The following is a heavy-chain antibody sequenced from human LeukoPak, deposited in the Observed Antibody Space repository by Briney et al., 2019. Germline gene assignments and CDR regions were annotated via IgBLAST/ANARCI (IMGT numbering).Heavy chain of an antibody. D-gene: IGHD2-15*01. CDR3: ARDRAPHYCSGGSCYSDWFDP. Sequence: ASVKVSCKASGYTFTSYGISWVRQAPGQWLEWMGWISAYNGNTNYAQKLQGRVTMTTDTSTSTAYMELRSLRSDDTAVYYCARDRAPHYCSGGSCYSDWFDPWGQGTLVTVSS. CDR1: GYTFTSYG. J-gene: IGHJ5*02. CDR2: ISAYNGNT. V-gene: IGHV1-18*01.